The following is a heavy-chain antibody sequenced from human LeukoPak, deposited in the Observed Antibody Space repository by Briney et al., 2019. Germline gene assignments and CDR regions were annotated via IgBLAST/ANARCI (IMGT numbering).Heavy chain of an antibody. J-gene: IGHJ6*03. V-gene: IGHV4-59*11. Sequence: SETLSLTCTVSGGSISSHYWSWIRQPPGKGLEWIGYIYYSGSTNYNPSLKSRVTISVDTSKNQFSLKLSSVTAADTAVYYCGRKIVVATTGYYYYYMDVWGKGTAVTVSS. CDR3: GRKIVVATTGYYYYYMDV. CDR1: GGSISSHY. CDR2: IYYSGST. D-gene: IGHD1-26*01.